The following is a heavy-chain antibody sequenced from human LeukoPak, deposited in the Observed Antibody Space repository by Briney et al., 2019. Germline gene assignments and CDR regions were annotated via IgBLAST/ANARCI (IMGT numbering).Heavy chain of an antibody. J-gene: IGHJ4*02. CDR3: AKTSTLGLYYFDY. CDR1: GFTFSNYA. D-gene: IGHD3-16*01. CDR2: ISGSGGST. Sequence: GGSLRLSCAASGFTFSNYAMTWVRQAPWKGLEWVSAISGSGGSTYYADSVKGRFTISRDNSKNTLYLQMNSLRAEDTAVYYCAKTSTLGLYYFDYWGQGTLVTVSS. V-gene: IGHV3-23*01.